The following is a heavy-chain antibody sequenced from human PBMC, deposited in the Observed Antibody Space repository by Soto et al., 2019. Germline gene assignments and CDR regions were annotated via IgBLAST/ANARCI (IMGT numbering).Heavy chain of an antibody. D-gene: IGHD3-10*01. Sequence: EVQLVESGGGLVTPGGSLRLSCAGSGFIFSSSTMTWVRQAPGKGLEWVSSISSGTSDIYSAGSLKGRFSISRDNANNSLYLQMNSLRAEDTAVYYCARDLGELSAVWGQGTLVTVSS. CDR2: ISSGTSDI. CDR3: ARDLGELSAV. J-gene: IGHJ4*02. V-gene: IGHV3-21*01. CDR1: GFIFSSST.